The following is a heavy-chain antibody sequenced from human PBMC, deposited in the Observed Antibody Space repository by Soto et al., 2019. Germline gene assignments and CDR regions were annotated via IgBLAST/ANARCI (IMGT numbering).Heavy chain of an antibody. Sequence: GGSLRLSCVASEITFSSYGMNWVRQAPGKGLEWVSYISSSSSTIYYADSVKGRFTISRDNAKNSLYLQMDSLRDEDTAVYYCARDYDFWSGSSMDVWGQGTTVTVSS. CDR1: EITFSSYG. CDR3: ARDYDFWSGSSMDV. CDR2: ISSSSSTI. D-gene: IGHD3-3*01. V-gene: IGHV3-48*02. J-gene: IGHJ6*02.